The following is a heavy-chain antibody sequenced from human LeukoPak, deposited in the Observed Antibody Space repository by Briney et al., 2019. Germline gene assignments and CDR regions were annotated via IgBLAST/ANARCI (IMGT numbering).Heavy chain of an antibody. Sequence: RTGGSLRLSCAPSGFTFSRHGMHWVRQAPGKGLEWVSAISGSGGSTFYTDSVKGRFTISRDNSKNTLFLQMSSLRAEDTAVYYCAKDRYSLPRTTFDYWGQGSLVTVSS. J-gene: IGHJ4*02. V-gene: IGHV3-23*01. CDR1: GFTFSRHG. CDR2: ISGSGGST. CDR3: AKDRYSLPRTTFDY. D-gene: IGHD2/OR15-2a*01.